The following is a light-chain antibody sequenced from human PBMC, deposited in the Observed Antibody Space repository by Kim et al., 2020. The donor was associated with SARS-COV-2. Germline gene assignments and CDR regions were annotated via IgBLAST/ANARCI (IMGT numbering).Light chain of an antibody. CDR1: KLGDKY. J-gene: IGLJ3*02. V-gene: IGLV3-1*01. CDR2: QDS. Sequence: SYELTQPPSVSVSPGQTASITSSGDKLGDKYACWYQQKPGQSPVLVIYQDSKRPSGIPERFSGSNSGNTATLTISGTQAMDEADYYCQAWDSTWVFGGGTKLTVL. CDR3: QAWDSTWV.